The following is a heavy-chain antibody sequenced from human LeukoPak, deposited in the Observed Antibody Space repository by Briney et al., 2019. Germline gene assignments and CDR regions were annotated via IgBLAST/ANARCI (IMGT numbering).Heavy chain of an antibody. Sequence: SETLSLTCAVYGGSFSGYYWSWIRQPPGKGLEWIGYIYYSGSTNYNPSLKSRVIISVDTSKNQFSLKMSPVIAADTAVYYCARVGVDYSGNIIKYYFDSWGQGTLVTVSS. V-gene: IGHV4-59*01. CDR1: GGSFSGYY. CDR2: IYYSGST. D-gene: IGHD4-23*01. CDR3: ARVGVDYSGNIIKYYFDS. J-gene: IGHJ4*02.